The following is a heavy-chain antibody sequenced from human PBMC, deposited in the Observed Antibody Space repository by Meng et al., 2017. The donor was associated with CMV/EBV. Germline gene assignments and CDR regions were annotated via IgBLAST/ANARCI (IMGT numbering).Heavy chain of an antibody. CDR3: ARGSGIAAAGTFDY. CDR1: GYTFTGYY. Sequence: QGQLWQAGAEVKKPGASVKVSCKASGYTFTGYYMHWVRQAPGQGLEWMGWINPNSGGTNYAQKFQGRVTMTRDTSISTAYMELSRLRSDDTAVYYCARGSGIAAAGTFDYWGQGTLVTVSS. D-gene: IGHD6-13*01. J-gene: IGHJ4*02. V-gene: IGHV1-2*02. CDR2: INPNSGGT.